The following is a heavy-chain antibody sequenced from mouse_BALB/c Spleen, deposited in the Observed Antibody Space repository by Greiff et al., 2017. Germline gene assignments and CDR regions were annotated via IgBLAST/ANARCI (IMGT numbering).Heavy chain of an antibody. CDR1: GYTFTSYY. J-gene: IGHJ2*01. V-gene: IGHV1S81*02. D-gene: IGHD1-1*02. CDR3: TRGYYGGRYFDY. CDR2: INPSNGGT. Sequence: VQLQQSGAELVKPGASVKLSCKASGYTFTSYYMYWVKQRPGQGLEWIGEINPSNGGTNFNEKFKSKATLTVDKSSSTAYMQLSSLTSEDSAVYYCTRGYYGGRYFDYWGQGTTLTVSS.